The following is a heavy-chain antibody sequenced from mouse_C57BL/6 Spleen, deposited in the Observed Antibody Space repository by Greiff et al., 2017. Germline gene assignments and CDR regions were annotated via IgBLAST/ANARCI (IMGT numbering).Heavy chain of an antibody. J-gene: IGHJ4*01. Sequence: DVMLVESGGGLVKPGGSLKLSCAASGFTFRDYGMHWVRQAPEKGLEWVAYISSGSSTIYYADTVKGRFTISRDNAKNTLFLQMTSLRSEDTAMYYCARYYYGSSYDYYAMDYWGQGTSVTVSS. V-gene: IGHV5-17*01. CDR3: ARYYYGSSYDYYAMDY. CDR2: ISSGSSTI. D-gene: IGHD1-1*01. CDR1: GFTFRDYG.